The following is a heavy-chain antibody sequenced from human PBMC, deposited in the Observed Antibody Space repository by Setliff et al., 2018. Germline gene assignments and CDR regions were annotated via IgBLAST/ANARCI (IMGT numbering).Heavy chain of an antibody. CDR1: GFTFSSYN. J-gene: IGHJ4*02. D-gene: IGHD2-21*01. Sequence: GGSLRLSCAASGFTFSSYNMDWVRQAPGKGLEWVSSIGDSDNYYADSVKGRFTISRDNAKNSVYLQMNSLRAEDTAIYFCARDSPIRLGVIPSWGPGTLVTVSS. CDR3: ARDSPIRLGVIPS. V-gene: IGHV3-21*01. CDR2: IGDSDN.